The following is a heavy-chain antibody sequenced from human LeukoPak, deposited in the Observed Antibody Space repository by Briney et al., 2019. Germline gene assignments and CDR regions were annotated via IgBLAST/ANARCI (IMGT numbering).Heavy chain of an antibody. V-gene: IGHV1-18*01. CDR1: GYTFTSYG. D-gene: IGHD3-3*01. Sequence: ASVKVSCKASGYTFTSYGISWVRQAPGQGLEWMGWISAYNGNTNYAQKRQGRVTMTTDTSTSTAYMELRSPRSDDTAVYYCARDAYPYTYYDFWSGYYPNLYYDYWGQGTLVTVSS. J-gene: IGHJ4*02. CDR3: ARDAYPYTYYDFWSGYYPNLYYDY. CDR2: ISAYNGNT.